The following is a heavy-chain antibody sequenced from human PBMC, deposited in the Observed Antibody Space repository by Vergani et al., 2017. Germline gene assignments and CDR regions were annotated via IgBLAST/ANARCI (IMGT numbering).Heavy chain of an antibody. D-gene: IGHD3-10*01. J-gene: IGHJ4*02. CDR1: GFTFSNAW. CDR3: TPGFGEFLFDY. Sequence: VQLVESGGGVVQPGRSLRLSCAASGFTFSNAWMSWVRQAPGKGLEWVGRIKSKTDGGTTDYAAPVKGRFTISRDDSKNTLYLQMNSLKTEDTAVYYCTPGFGEFLFDYWGQGTLVTVSS. CDR2: IKSKTDGGTT. V-gene: IGHV3-15*01.